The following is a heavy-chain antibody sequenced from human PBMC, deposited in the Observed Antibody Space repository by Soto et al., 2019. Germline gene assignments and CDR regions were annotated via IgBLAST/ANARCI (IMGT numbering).Heavy chain of an antibody. CDR2: IYYSGST. CDR1: GGSISSGGYY. V-gene: IGHV4-31*03. CDR3: ARDLGGALRFDP. J-gene: IGHJ5*02. Sequence: QVQLQESGPGLVKPTQTLSLTCTVSGGSISSGGYYWSWIRQHPGKGLEWIGYIYYSGSTYYNPCLKRRVTISVDTSKNQFSLKLSSMTAADTAVYYCARDLGGALRFDPWGQGTLVTVSS. D-gene: IGHD3-10*01.